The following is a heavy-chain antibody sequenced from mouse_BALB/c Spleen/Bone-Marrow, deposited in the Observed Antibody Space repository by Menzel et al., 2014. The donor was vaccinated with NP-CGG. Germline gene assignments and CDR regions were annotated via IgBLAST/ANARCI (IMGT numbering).Heavy chain of an antibody. Sequence: VQLQQSGAELVKPGASVKLSCTASGFNIKDTYMHWVKQSPEQGLEWIGRIDPANGNTKYDPKFQGKATITADTSSNTAYLQLSSLTSEDTAVYYCARWEYYAIDYWGRGTSVTVSS. J-gene: IGHJ4*01. CDR2: IDPANGNT. D-gene: IGHD4-1*01. CDR1: GFNIKDTY. V-gene: IGHV14-3*02. CDR3: ARWEYYAIDY.